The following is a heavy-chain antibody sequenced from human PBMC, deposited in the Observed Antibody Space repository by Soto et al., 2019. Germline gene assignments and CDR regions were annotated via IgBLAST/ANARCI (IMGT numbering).Heavy chain of an antibody. CDR1: GDSRPTVGYY. V-gene: IGHV4-31*03. Sequence: QVQLQESGPGLVKPSQTLPFTCLASGDSRPTVGYYGTWIRQHQGRGLEWIAFISYSGSTYYSSSLKGRVAISADTSKNQFSLKLNSVTAADTAVYYCTRGDYWGQGTLVTVSS. CDR3: TRGDY. CDR2: ISYSGST. J-gene: IGHJ4*02.